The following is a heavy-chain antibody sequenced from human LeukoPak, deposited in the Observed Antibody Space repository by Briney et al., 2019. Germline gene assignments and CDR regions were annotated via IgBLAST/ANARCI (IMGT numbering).Heavy chain of an antibody. Sequence: PGGSLRLSCAASGFTITNYWMSWVRQAPGKGPEWVANIKQDGSEEYYVDSVKGRFTISRDNGKNSLNLQMNSLRAEDTAVYYCARWAGVTDYWGQGTLVTVSS. CDR2: IKQDGSEE. CDR3: ARWAGVTDY. V-gene: IGHV3-7*01. J-gene: IGHJ4*02. D-gene: IGHD5-18*01. CDR1: GFTITNYW.